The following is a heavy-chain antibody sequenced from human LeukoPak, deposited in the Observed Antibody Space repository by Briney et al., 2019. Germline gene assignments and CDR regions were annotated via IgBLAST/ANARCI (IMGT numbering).Heavy chain of an antibody. J-gene: IGHJ6*03. Sequence: ASVKVSCKASGYTFTSYDINWGRQATGQGLEWMVWMNPNSGSTAYAQKFQATVTLTRAASMSTAYMELSGLRSEDTAVYYCARGPSGVDYYYMDVWGKGTTVTISS. D-gene: IGHD6-25*01. CDR1: GYTFTSYD. CDR3: ARGPSGVDYYYMDV. CDR2: MNPNSGST. V-gene: IGHV1-8*01.